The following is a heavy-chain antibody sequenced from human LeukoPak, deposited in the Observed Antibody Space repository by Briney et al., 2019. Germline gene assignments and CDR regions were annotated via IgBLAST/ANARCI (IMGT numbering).Heavy chain of an antibody. Sequence: SETLSLTCAVYGGSFSGYYWSWIRQHPGKGLEWIGYIYYSGSTYYNPSLKSRVTISVDTSKNQFSLKLSSVTAADTAVYYCATEGMDCGGDCYSSYWGQGTLVTVSS. D-gene: IGHD2-21*02. CDR2: IYYSGST. CDR1: GGSFSGYY. V-gene: IGHV4-31*11. J-gene: IGHJ4*02. CDR3: ATEGMDCGGDCYSSY.